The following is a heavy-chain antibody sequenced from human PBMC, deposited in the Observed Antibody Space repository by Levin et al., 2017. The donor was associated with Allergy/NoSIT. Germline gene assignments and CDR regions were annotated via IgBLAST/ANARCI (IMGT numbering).Heavy chain of an antibody. CDR1: GFTLSNAW. Sequence: GESLKISCAASGFTLSNAWMTWVRQAPGQGLEWVGRIKSETAGGTTDYAAPVKGRFTISRDDSKDTLYLQMNSLKTEDTAVYYCTTLTSVARGCWGQGTLVTVSS. CDR2: IKSETAGGTT. J-gene: IGHJ4*02. CDR3: TTLTSVARGC. V-gene: IGHV3-15*01. D-gene: IGHD1-26*01.